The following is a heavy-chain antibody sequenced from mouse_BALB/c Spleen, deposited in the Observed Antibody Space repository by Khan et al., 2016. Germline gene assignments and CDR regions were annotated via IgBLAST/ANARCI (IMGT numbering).Heavy chain of an antibody. J-gene: IGHJ4*01. CDR2: ISCYNGAT. Sequence: LVKTGASVKISCKASGYSFTGYYIHWVKQSHGKGLEWIGYISCYNGATNYNQKFRGKATFTVDTSSSTAYMQFNSLTSEDSAVYYAARGDYAGYYAKDYWGQGTSVTVSS. CDR1: GYSFTGYY. D-gene: IGHD2-4*01. V-gene: IGHV1S34*01. CDR3: ARGDYAGYYAKDY.